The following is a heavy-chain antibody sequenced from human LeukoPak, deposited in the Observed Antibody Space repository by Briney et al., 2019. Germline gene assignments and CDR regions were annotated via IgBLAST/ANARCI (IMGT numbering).Heavy chain of an antibody. D-gene: IGHD6-19*01. J-gene: IGHJ4*02. V-gene: IGHV1-2*02. CDR2: INPNSGGT. CDR1: GYTFTGYY. Sequence: ASVKVSCKASGYTFTGYYMHWVRQAPGQGLEWMGWINPNSGGTNYAQKFQGRVTMTRDTSISTAYMELRSLRSDDTAVYYCATYSSGFRFDYWGQGTLVTVSS. CDR3: ATYSSGFRFDY.